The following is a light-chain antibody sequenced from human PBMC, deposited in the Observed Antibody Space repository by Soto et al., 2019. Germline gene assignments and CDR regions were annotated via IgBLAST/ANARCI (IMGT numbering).Light chain of an antibody. Sequence: EIVMTQSPATLSVSPGERATLSCRASQSVSSNLAWYQQKPGQAPRLLIYGASTRATGIPARFSGSGSGTEFTLNISSLQSEDFAVYYCQQYNNWQLTFGGGTKVEIK. J-gene: IGKJ4*01. CDR1: QSVSSN. V-gene: IGKV3-15*01. CDR3: QQYNNWQLT. CDR2: GAS.